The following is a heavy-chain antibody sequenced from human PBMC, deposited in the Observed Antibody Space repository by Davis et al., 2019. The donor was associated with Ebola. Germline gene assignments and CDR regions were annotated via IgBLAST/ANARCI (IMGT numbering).Heavy chain of an antibody. V-gene: IGHV4-59*01. CDR3: ARDLSPKGFDY. CDR2: IYYSGST. CDR1: GGSFSGYY. J-gene: IGHJ4*02. D-gene: IGHD3-3*02. Sequence: SETLSLTCAVYGGSFSGYYWSWIRQPPGKGLEWIGYIYYSGSTNYNPSLKSRVTISVDTSKNQFSLKLSSVTAADTAVYYCARDLSPKGFDYWGQGTLVTVSS.